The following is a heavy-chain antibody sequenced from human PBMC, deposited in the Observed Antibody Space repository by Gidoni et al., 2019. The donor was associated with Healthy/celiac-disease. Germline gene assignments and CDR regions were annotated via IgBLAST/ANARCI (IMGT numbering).Heavy chain of an antibody. CDR1: GGSISSYY. CDR2: IYTSGST. Sequence: QVQLQESGPGLVKPSETLSLTCTVSGGSISSYYWSWIRQPAGKGLEWIGRIYTSGSTNYNPSLKSRVTMSVDTSKNQFSLKLSSVTAADTAVYYCARDGESSGYYSNWFDPWGQGTLVTVSS. CDR3: ARDGESSGYYSNWFDP. J-gene: IGHJ5*02. V-gene: IGHV4-4*07. D-gene: IGHD3-22*01.